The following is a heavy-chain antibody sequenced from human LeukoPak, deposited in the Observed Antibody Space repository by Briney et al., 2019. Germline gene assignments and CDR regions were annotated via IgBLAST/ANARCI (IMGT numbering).Heavy chain of an antibody. V-gene: IGHV4-34*01. CDR2: INHSGST. Sequence: SETLSLTCAVYGGSFSGYYWSWIRQPTGKGLEWIGEINHSGSTNYNPSLKSRVTISVDTSKNQFSLKLSSVTAEDTAVYYCATGMAPLDYYGMDVWGQGTTVTVSS. CDR3: ATGMAPLDYYGMDV. D-gene: IGHD5-24*01. CDR1: GGSFSGYY. J-gene: IGHJ6*02.